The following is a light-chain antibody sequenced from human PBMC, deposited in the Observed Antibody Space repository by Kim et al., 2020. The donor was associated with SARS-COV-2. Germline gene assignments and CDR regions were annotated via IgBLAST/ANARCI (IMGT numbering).Light chain of an antibody. CDR2: GNT. CDR1: RSNVGANYE. V-gene: IGLV1-40*01. Sequence: GNHPCTGSRSNVGANYEGQRYQQVPGTAPIVLIYGNTNRPSGVPDRFSGSKSGTSASLAITGLRAEDEADYYCQTYDNSLRGYAFGTGTKVTVL. CDR3: QTYDNSLRGYA. J-gene: IGLJ1*01.